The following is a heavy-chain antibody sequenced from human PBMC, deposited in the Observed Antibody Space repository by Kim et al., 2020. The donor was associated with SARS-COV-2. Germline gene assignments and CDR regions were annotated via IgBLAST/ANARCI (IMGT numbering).Heavy chain of an antibody. Sequence: SQTLSLTCAISGDSVSSNSAAWNWIRQSPSRGLEWLGRTYYRSKWYNDYAVSVKSRITINPDTSKNQFSLQLNSVTPEDTAVYYCAREYIVVVPAAQTSYYYYYGMDVWGQGTTVTVSS. J-gene: IGHJ6*02. D-gene: IGHD2-2*01. CDR1: GDSVSSNSAA. CDR3: AREYIVVVPAAQTSYYYYYGMDV. V-gene: IGHV6-1*01. CDR2: TYYRSKWYN.